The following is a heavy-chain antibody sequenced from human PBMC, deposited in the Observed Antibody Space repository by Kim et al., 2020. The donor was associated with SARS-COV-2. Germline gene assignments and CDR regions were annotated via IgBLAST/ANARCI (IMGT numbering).Heavy chain of an antibody. J-gene: IGHJ3*02. CDR1: GFTFDDYA. CDR3: ARGXXFWSSDAFDI. Sequence: GGSLRLSCAASGFTFDDYAMHWVRQAPGKGLEWVSGISWNSGSIGYADSVKGRFTXSXDNAKNSLXXQMNSLRAEDTALYXCARGXXFWSSDAFDIWGQGXXVTVSS. V-gene: IGHV3-9*01. D-gene: IGHD3-3*01. CDR2: ISWNSGSI.